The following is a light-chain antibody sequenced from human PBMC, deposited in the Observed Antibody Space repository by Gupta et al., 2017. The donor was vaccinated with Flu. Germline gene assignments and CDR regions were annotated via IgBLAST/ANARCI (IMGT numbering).Light chain of an antibody. CDR2: RAF. Sequence: RCATAALNRTVSLRVIACSNDTNYFDWYQQKPGYSPKLLIYRAFTRECVVPDRFSGSGCGTDFTLTISSLQTEDAAVYYCHQYDSTPHTFGGGTKVEIK. CDR1: LRVIACSNDTNY. CDR3: HQYDSTPHT. J-gene: IGKJ4*01. V-gene: IGKV4-1*01.